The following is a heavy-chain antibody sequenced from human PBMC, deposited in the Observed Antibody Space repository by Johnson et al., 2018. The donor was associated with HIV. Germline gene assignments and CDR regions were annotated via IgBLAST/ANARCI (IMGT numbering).Heavy chain of an antibody. Sequence: VQLVESGGGLVQPGGSLRLSCAASGFTFSSYWMSWVHQAPGKGLEWVANIKQDGSEKYYVDSVKGRFTISRDNAKNSLYLQMTSLRAEDTAVYYCARDRSDIFAFDIWGQGTMVTVSS. CDR3: ARDRSDIFAFDI. J-gene: IGHJ3*02. CDR2: IKQDGSEK. D-gene: IGHD1-26*01. CDR1: GFTFSSYW. V-gene: IGHV3-7*05.